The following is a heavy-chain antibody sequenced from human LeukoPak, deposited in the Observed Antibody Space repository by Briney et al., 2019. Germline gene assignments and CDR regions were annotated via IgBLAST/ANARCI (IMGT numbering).Heavy chain of an antibody. CDR3: ARGRVDSSSWPGY. CDR1: GFTVSSNY. D-gene: IGHD6-13*01. CDR2: IYSGGST. J-gene: IGHJ4*02. V-gene: IGHV3-66*01. Sequence: GGSLRLSCAASGFTVSSNYMSWVRQAPGKGLEWVSVIYSGGSTYYADSVKGRFTISRDNSKNTLYLQMNSLRAEDTAVYYCARGRVDSSSWPGYWGQGTLVTVSS.